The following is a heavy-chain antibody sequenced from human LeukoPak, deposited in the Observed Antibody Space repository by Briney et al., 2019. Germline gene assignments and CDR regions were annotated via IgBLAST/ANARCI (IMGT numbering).Heavy chain of an antibody. V-gene: IGHV1-2*06. J-gene: IGHJ4*02. CDR3: ARDYCSSTSCLFDY. D-gene: IGHD2-2*01. CDR2: INPNSGDT. CDR1: GYTFTGYH. Sequence: ASVKVSCKASGYTFTGYHMHWVRQAPGQGLEWMGRINPNSGDTNYAQKFQGRVAMTRDTSISTAFMELTRLGSDDAAVYYCARDYCSSTSCLFDYWGQGTLVTVSS.